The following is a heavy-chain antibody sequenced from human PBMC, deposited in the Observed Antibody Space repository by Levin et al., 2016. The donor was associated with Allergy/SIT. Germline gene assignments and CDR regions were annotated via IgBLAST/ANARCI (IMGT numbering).Heavy chain of an antibody. V-gene: IGHV3-23*01. D-gene: IGHD1-26*01. Sequence: VRQMPGKGLEWVSAISGSGGSTYYADSVKGRFTISRDNSKNTLYLQMNSLRAEDTAVYYCAKDGIVGATRYYFDYWGQGTLVTVSS. CDR3: AKDGIVGATRYYFDY. CDR2: ISGSGGST. J-gene: IGHJ4*02.